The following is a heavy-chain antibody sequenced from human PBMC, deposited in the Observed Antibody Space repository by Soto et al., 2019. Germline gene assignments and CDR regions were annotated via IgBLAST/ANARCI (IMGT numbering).Heavy chain of an antibody. D-gene: IGHD4-17*01. CDR1: GFTVSSNY. Sequence: GGSLRLSCAASGFTVSSNYMSWVRQAPGKGLEWVSVIYSGGSTYYADSVKGRFTISRHNSKNTLYLQMNSLRVEDTAVYFCARDPYDYGDSGYGMDVWGQGTTVTVPS. V-gene: IGHV3-53*01. CDR2: IYSGGST. CDR3: ARDPYDYGDSGYGMDV. J-gene: IGHJ6*02.